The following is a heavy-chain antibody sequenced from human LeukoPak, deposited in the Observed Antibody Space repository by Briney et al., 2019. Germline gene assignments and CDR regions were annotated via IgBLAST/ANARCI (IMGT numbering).Heavy chain of an antibody. J-gene: IGHJ6*02. CDR1: GGSISSGGYS. Sequence: PSQTLSLTCAVSGGSISSGGYSWSWIRQPPGKGLEWIGYIYYSGSTNYNPSLKSRVTISVDTSKNQFSLKLSSVTAADTAVYYCARDRVGGPFWSGYSNYYYYGMDVWGQGTTVTVSS. CDR3: ARDRVGGPFWSGYSNYYYYGMDV. V-gene: IGHV4-61*08. CDR2: IYYSGST. D-gene: IGHD3-3*01.